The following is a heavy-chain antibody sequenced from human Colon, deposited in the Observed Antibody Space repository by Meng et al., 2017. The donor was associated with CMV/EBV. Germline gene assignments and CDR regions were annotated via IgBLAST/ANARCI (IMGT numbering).Heavy chain of an antibody. Sequence: GESLKISCAVSGFTFGDCGLNWFRQTPGKGLEWVSFVRSNSYGESPQYAASVKGRFTVSRDDSKNVAYLQMNSLKTEDAGVYYCSCSPSYDFWTPYWGQGTLVTVSS. D-gene: IGHD3-3*01. V-gene: IGHV3-49*03. CDR2: VRSNSYGESP. CDR3: SCSPSYDFWTPY. J-gene: IGHJ4*02. CDR1: GFTFGDCG.